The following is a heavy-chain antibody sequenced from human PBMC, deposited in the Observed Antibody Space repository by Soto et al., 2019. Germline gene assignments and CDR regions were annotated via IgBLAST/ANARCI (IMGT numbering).Heavy chain of an antibody. CDR1: GYSFTTYW. CDR3: ARLSGNTALITLLDYYYHYGMDV. V-gene: IGHV5-10-1*01. CDR2: IDPSDSNT. D-gene: IGHD1-26*01. Sequence: GESLKISCKGSGYSFTTYWISWVRQVPGKGLEWMGRIDPSDSNTNYSPSFQGHVTISADKSISTAYLQWSSLKASDTAMYYCARLSGNTALITLLDYYYHYGMDVWGQGTTVTVSS. J-gene: IGHJ6*02.